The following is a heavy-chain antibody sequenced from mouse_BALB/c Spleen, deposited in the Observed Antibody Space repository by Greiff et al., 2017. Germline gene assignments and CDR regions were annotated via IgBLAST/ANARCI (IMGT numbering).Heavy chain of an antibody. D-gene: IGHD2-14*01. Sequence: QVQLKESGPGLVAPSQSLSITCTVSGFSLTSYGVHWVRQPPGKGLEWLGVIWAGGSTNYNSALMSRLSISKDNSKSQVFLKMNSLQTDDTAMYYCARDGAYYRYSYYAMDYWGQGTSVTVSS. CDR1: GFSLTSYG. V-gene: IGHV2-9*02. CDR2: IWAGGST. J-gene: IGHJ4*01. CDR3: ARDGAYYRYSYYAMDY.